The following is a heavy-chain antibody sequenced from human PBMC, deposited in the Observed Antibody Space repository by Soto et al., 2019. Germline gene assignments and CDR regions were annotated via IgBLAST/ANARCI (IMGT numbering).Heavy chain of an antibody. Sequence: ASVKVSCKASGGTFNNYALSWVRQAPGQGLEWMGGIIPIFNSANYAQKFQGRVTITADGSTSTAYMELRSLRPDDTAVYYCAREVTVASYSFDFWGQGTLVTVS. V-gene: IGHV1-69*13. CDR2: IIPIFNSA. J-gene: IGHJ4*02. CDR1: GGTFNNYA. D-gene: IGHD5-12*01. CDR3: AREVTVASYSFDF.